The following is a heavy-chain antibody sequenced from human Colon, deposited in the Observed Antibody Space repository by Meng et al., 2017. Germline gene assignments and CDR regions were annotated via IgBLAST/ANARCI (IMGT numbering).Heavy chain of an antibody. Sequence: GESLKISCAASGFTFSSYAMSWVRQAPGKGLEWVSAISGSGGSTYYADSVKGRFTISRDNSKSTLYLQMNSLRAEDTAVYYCAKEGSVDYFDYWGQGTLVTVSS. D-gene: IGHD3-10*01. CDR1: GFTFSSYA. V-gene: IGHV3-23*01. J-gene: IGHJ4*02. CDR3: AKEGSVDYFDY. CDR2: ISGSGGST.